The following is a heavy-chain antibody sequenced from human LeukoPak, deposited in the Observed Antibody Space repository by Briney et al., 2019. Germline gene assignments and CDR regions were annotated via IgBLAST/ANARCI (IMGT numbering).Heavy chain of an antibody. CDR1: GGSISRSSYY. CDR2: IYYSGST. J-gene: IGHJ6*04. CDR3: ASSHLLGLDV. Sequence: SETLSLTCTVSGGSISRSSYYWGWIRQPPGKGLEWIGSIYYSGSTYYNPSLKSRVTISVDTSKNQFSLKLSSVTAADTAVYYCASSHLLGLDVWGKGTTVTVSS. D-gene: IGHD1-26*01. V-gene: IGHV4-39*07.